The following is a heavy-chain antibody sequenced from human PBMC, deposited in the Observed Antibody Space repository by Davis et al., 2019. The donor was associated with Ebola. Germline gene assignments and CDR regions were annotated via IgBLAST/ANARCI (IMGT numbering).Heavy chain of an antibody. V-gene: IGHV3-23*01. CDR2: ISHSGGST. Sequence: PGGSLRLSCAASGFPFSTYAMSWVRQAPGRGLEWVSTISHSGGSTYYADSVKGRFTITRDNSKNTLSLQMSSLRAEDTAIYYCAKPPEHISAADYYFDHWGQGTLGTVSS. CDR3: AKPPEHISAADYYFDH. J-gene: IGHJ4*02. CDR1: GFPFSTYA. D-gene: IGHD6-13*01.